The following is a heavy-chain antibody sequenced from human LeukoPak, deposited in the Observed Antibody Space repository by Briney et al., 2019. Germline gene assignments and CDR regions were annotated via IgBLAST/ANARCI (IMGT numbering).Heavy chain of an antibody. Sequence: SQTLSLTCAISGDSVSTSSAAWNWIRQSPSRGLQWLGRTYYRSKWYNDYALSLKSRIAIKPDTSKNQFSLQLNSVTPEDTAVYYCARGSGDGYNYYYFDYWGQGTLVTVSS. J-gene: IGHJ4*02. CDR1: GDSVSTSSAA. V-gene: IGHV6-1*01. CDR2: TYYRSKWYN. CDR3: ARGSGDGYNYYYFDY. D-gene: IGHD5-24*01.